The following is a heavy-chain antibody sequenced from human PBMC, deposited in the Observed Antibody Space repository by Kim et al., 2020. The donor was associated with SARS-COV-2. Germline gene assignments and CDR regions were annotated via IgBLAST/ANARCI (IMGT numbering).Heavy chain of an antibody. Sequence: SLKSRVTISVDTSKNQLSLKLSSVTAADTAVYYCARLGYYYDSSGYYPDYWGQGTLVTVSS. V-gene: IGHV4-39*01. J-gene: IGHJ4*02. D-gene: IGHD3-22*01. CDR3: ARLGYYYDSSGYYPDY.